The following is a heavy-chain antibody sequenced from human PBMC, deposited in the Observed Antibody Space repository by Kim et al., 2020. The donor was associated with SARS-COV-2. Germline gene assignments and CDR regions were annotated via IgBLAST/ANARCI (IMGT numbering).Heavy chain of an antibody. V-gene: IGHV1-69*13. Sequence: SVKVSCKASGGTFSSYAISWVRQAPGQGLEWMGGIIPIFGTANYAQKFQGRVTITADESTSTAYMELSSLRSEDTAVYYCARARYQYYYDSSGYYGGWFDPWGQGTLVTVSS. CDR1: GGTFSSYA. D-gene: IGHD3-22*01. CDR3: ARARYQYYYDSSGYYGGWFDP. CDR2: IIPIFGTA. J-gene: IGHJ5*02.